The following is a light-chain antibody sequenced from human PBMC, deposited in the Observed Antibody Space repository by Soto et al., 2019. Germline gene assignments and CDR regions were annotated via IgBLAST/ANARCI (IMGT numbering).Light chain of an antibody. CDR2: DAS. CDR1: QSIEWY. Sequence: DIQMTQSPSTLSASAGDRVTITFRASQSIEWYLAWYQQKPGKAPRLLIYDASSLESGVPSRFSGSGSGTDFTLTISGLQPDDSATYYCQQYNSYSTFGQGTKVDNK. V-gene: IGKV1-5*01. J-gene: IGKJ1*01. CDR3: QQYNSYST.